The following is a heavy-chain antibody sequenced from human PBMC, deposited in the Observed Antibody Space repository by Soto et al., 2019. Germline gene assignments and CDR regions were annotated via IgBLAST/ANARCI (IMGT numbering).Heavy chain of an antibody. D-gene: IGHD6-6*01. CDR3: ARRAFGSSRSFDI. CDR2: ISDGGDLT. J-gene: IGHJ3*02. Sequence: GGSLRLSCTGSGFAFSSHPMSWVRQAPERGLEWVSGISDGGDLTYNADSVRGRFTISRDNSKNTLSLQMNSLRVEDTAVYYCARRAFGSSRSFDIWGQGTMVTVSS. V-gene: IGHV3-23*01. CDR1: GFAFSSHP.